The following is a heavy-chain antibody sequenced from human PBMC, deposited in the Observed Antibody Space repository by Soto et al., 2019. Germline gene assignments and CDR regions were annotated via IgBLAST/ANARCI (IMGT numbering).Heavy chain of an antibody. CDR1: GGTFSSYT. V-gene: IGHV1-69*08. Sequence: QVQLVQSGAEVKKPGSSVKVSCKASGGTFSSYTISWVRQAPVQWLEWLGRIIPILGIANYAQKFQSRVTNTAAKSTSTAYMELNGLRSEDTAVYYCAREREGERDDSSPWAQGTLVTVSS. J-gene: IGHJ5*02. D-gene: IGHD2-21*02. CDR2: IIPILGIA. CDR3: AREREGERDDSSP.